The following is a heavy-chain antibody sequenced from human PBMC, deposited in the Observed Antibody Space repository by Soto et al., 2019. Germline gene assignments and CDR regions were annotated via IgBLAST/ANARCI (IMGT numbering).Heavy chain of an antibody. CDR2: ISYSGST. CDR3: GRPWDSSRLFDP. D-gene: IGHD3-22*01. CDR1: GASITTYY. Sequence: PSETLSLTCSVSGASITTYYWSWIRQPPGKGLEWIGSISYSGSTKYNPSLESRVMISIDTSKNQFSLRLTSVTAADTGIYDGGRPWDSSRLFDPWGQGALVTVSS. V-gene: IGHV4-59*01. J-gene: IGHJ5*02.